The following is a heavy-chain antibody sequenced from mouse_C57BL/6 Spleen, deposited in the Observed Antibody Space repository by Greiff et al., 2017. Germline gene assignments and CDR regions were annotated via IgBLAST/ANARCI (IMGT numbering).Heavy chain of an antibody. V-gene: IGHV3-1*01. CDR3: ARGTGKGFDY. CDR2: ISYSGST. Sequence: EVQLQQSGPGMVKPSQSLSLTCTVTGYSITSGYDWHWIRHFPGNKLEWMGYISYSGSTNYNPSLKSRISITHDTSKNHFFLKLNSVTTEDTATYYCARGTGKGFDYWGQGTTLTVSS. J-gene: IGHJ2*01. CDR1: GYSITSGYD.